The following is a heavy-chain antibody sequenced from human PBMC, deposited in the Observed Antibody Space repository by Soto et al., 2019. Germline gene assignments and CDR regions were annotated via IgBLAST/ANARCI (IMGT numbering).Heavy chain of an antibody. Sequence: QVQLVESGGGVVQPGRSLRLSCAASGFTFSRYAMHWVRQAPGKGLEWVAVISYDGSNKYYADSVKGRFTISRDNSKNTLYLQMNSLRAEDTAVYYCARDRGVWGSSGGGVDYWGQGTLVTVSS. V-gene: IGHV3-30-3*01. CDR1: GFTFSRYA. D-gene: IGHD3-16*01. J-gene: IGHJ4*02. CDR2: ISYDGSNK. CDR3: ARDRGVWGSSGGGVDY.